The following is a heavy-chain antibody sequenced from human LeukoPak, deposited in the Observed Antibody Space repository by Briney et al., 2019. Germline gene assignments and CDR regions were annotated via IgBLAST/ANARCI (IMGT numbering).Heavy chain of an antibody. V-gene: IGHV3-53*01. CDR2: IYSGGST. CDR3: ARDIKGQQLVLSMSDY. J-gene: IGHJ4*02. D-gene: IGHD6-13*01. Sequence: PGGSLRLSCAASGFTVSSNYMSWVRQAPGKGLEWVSVIYSGGSTYYADSVKGRFTISRDNAKNSLYLQMNSLRDEDTAVYYCARDIKGQQLVLSMSDYWGQGTLVTVSS. CDR1: GFTVSSNY.